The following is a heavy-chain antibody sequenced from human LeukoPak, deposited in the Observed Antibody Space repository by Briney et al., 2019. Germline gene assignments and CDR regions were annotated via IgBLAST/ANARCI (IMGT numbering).Heavy chain of an antibody. CDR2: ISGRDDST. D-gene: IGHD6-19*01. V-gene: IGHV3-23*01. CDR3: AKLVAVAGRNY. J-gene: IGHJ4*02. Sequence: GGSLRLSCAASGFTFSSYAMSWVRQAPGKGLEWVSAISGRDDSTYYADSVKGRFTFSRDNSKNTLYLQINSLRAEDTAVYYCAKLVAVAGRNYWGQGTLVTVSS. CDR1: GFTFSSYA.